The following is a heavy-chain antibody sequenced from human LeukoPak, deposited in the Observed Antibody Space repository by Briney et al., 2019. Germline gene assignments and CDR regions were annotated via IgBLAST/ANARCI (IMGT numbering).Heavy chain of an antibody. CDR3: ATYRSGWW. V-gene: IGHV3-15*01. J-gene: IGHJ4*02. CDR2: IKGKTDGGTT. CDR1: GFTFSHAW. D-gene: IGHD6-19*01. Sequence: GGSLRLSCAASGFTFSHAWMSWVRQAPGKGLEWVGRIKGKTDGGTTDYAAPVKGRFTISRDDSKNTLYLQMNSLKTEDTAVYYCATYRSGWWWGRGTLVTVSS.